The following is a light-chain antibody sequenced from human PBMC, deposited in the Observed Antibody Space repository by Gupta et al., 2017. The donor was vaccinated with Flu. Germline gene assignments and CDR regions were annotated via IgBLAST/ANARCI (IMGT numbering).Light chain of an antibody. CDR2: STN. V-gene: IGLV1-44*01. CDR1: SSNIGLST. J-gene: IGLJ3*02. CDR3: VAWDDGLKGWV. Sequence: QSVVTQPPSASGTPGQRVTMSCFGSSSNIGLSTVNWYQHHPGTAPKLLIHSTNQRPAGVTARFSATKSGSSGALAISGLQTEDEADYYCVAWDDGLKGWVFGGGTKLIVL.